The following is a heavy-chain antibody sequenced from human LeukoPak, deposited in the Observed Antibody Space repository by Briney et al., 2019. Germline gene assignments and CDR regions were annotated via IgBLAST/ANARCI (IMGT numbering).Heavy chain of an antibody. CDR3: RKPFPPPRTETAGDL. CDR1: GFTFSDCD. CDR2: ISGRSSHI. D-gene: IGHD1-14*01. J-gene: IGHJ5*02. V-gene: IGHV3-21*06. Sequence: GGSLSLACTGSGFTFSDCDMNWVRQAPGKGLEWVSSISGRSSHIYYADSIKGRFTISRDNAKNSLYLQMNSLRDEDTAVFYCRKPFPPPRTETAGDLWGQGTLVTVSS.